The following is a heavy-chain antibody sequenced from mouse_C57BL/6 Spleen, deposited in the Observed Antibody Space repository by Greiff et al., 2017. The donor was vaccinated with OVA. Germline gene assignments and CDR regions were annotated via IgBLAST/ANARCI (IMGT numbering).Heavy chain of an antibody. CDR2: INPSSGYT. CDR1: GYTFTSYT. J-gene: IGHJ3*01. V-gene: IGHV1-4*01. Sequence: VQLQQSGAELARPGASVKMSCKASGYTFTSYTLHWVKQRSGQGLEWIGYINPSSGYTKYNQKFKDKATLTADKYSSTAYMQLSSLTTEDSAVYYCARGNEWFAYWGQGTLVTVSA. CDR3: ARGNEWFAY.